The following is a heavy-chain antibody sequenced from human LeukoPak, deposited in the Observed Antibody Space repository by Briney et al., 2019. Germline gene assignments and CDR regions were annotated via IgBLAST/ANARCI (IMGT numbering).Heavy chain of an antibody. CDR3: ARDLPKYSSNWSGITVDAFDI. V-gene: IGHV3-21*01. J-gene: IGHJ3*02. CDR1: GFTFSSYS. Sequence: PGGSLRLSCATSGFTFSSYSMHWVRQAPGEGLEWVSSISSSSSYIYYADSVKGRFTISRDNAKNSLFLQMNSLRAEDRAVYYCARDLPKYSSNWSGITVDAFDIWGQGTMVTVSS. D-gene: IGHD6-13*01. CDR2: ISSSSSYI.